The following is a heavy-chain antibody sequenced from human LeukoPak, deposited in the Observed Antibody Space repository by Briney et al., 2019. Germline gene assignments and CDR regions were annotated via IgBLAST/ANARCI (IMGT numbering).Heavy chain of an antibody. CDR1: GESFSGYY. CDR2: INHSGST. Sequence: SETLSLTCTVSGESFSGYYWSWIRQPPGKGLEWIGEINHSGSTNYNPSLKSRVIISLDTSKNLFSLKLTSMTVADTAVYYCASTERCSTTCPLDYWGQGTLVTVSS. J-gene: IGHJ4*02. V-gene: IGHV4-34*01. D-gene: IGHD2-2*01. CDR3: ASTERCSTTCPLDY.